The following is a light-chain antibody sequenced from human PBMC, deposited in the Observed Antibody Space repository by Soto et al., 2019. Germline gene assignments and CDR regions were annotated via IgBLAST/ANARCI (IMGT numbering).Light chain of an antibody. Sequence: DIQLTQSPSSLSAFAGDRVTITCRASRSVVNYLNWYQQKPGKAPRVLIYAGSTLHSGVPSRFSGSGSGPDFTLTISSLQPEDSATYFCQQSYSAYYTFGPGTRLEI. CDR2: AGS. V-gene: IGKV1-39*01. CDR3: QQSYSAYYT. J-gene: IGKJ3*01. CDR1: RSVVNY.